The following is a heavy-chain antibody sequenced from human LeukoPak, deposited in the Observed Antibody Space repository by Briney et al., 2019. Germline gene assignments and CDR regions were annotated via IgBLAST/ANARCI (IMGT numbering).Heavy chain of an antibody. CDR3: AKKFYGLLSAFDI. CDR2: ISGSGGST. Sequence: SGGSLRLSCAASGFTFSSYAMSWVRQAPGKGLEWVSAISGSGGSTYYADSVKGRFTISRDNSKNTLYLQMNSLRAEDTAAYYCAKKFYGLLSAFDIWGQGTMVTVSS. J-gene: IGHJ3*02. D-gene: IGHD1-26*01. CDR1: GFTFSSYA. V-gene: IGHV3-23*01.